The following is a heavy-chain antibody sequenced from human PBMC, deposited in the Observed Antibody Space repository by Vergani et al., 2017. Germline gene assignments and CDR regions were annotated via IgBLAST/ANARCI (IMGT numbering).Heavy chain of an antibody. CDR1: GGTFSSYA. CDR3: ARDHLTGDFDWFFSPLAY. D-gene: IGHD3-9*01. V-gene: IGHV1-69*13. CDR2: IIPIFGTA. J-gene: IGHJ4*02. Sequence: QVQLVQSGAEVKKPGSSVKVSCTASGGTFSSYAISWVRQAPGQGLEWMGRIIPIFGTANYAQKFQGRVTITADESTSTAYMELSSLRSEDTAVYYCARDHLTGDFDWFFSPLAYWGQGTLVTVSS.